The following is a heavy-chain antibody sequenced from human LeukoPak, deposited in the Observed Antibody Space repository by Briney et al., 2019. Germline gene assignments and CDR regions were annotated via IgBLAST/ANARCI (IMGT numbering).Heavy chain of an antibody. V-gene: IGHV3-11*01. CDR3: ARDGSGWYFEAFDI. CDR2: ISSSGSTI. J-gene: IGHJ3*02. D-gene: IGHD6-19*01. Sequence: GGSLRLSCAASGFTFSDYYMSWIRQAPGKGLEWVSYISSSGSTIYYAVSVNGRFTISRDNAKNSLYLQMNSLRAEDTAVYYCARDGSGWYFEAFDIWGQGTMVTVSS. CDR1: GFTFSDYY.